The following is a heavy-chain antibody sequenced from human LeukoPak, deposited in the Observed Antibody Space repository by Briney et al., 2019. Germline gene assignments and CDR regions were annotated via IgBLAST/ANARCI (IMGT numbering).Heavy chain of an antibody. J-gene: IGHJ4*02. Sequence: PGGSLRLSCAASGFTFSTYVMSWVRQAPGMGLEWVSSISGSGGSTYYADSVKGRFTISRDNSKNTLYLQINSLRAEDTAVYYCAKPDSSGWYYFDYWGQGTLVTVSS. CDR1: GFTFSTYV. CDR2: ISGSGGST. D-gene: IGHD6-19*01. CDR3: AKPDSSGWYYFDY. V-gene: IGHV3-23*01.